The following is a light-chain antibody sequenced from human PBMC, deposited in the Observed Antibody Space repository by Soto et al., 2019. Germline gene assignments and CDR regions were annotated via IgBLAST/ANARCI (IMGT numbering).Light chain of an antibody. V-gene: IGLV2-8*01. Sequence: QSALTQPPSASGSPGQSVTISCTGTSSDVGAYKYVSWYQQYPGKAPKLMIYEVSKRPSGVPDRFSGSKSGNTASLTVSRLQAEDEADYYFTSYVGSNIRVFGGGTKVTVL. CDR1: SSDVGAYKY. CDR2: EVS. CDR3: TSYVGSNIRV. J-gene: IGLJ3*02.